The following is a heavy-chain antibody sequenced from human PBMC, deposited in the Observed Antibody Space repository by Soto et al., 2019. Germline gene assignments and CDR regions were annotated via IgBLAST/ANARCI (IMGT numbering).Heavy chain of an antibody. Sequence: TPGKGLEWIGSIYYSGSTYYNPSLKSRVTISIDTSKNQFSLKLSSVTAADTTVYYCARLFFFQAEDGIRDL. CDR2: IYYSGST. D-gene: IGHD2-21*01. CDR3: ARLFFFQAEDGIRDL. V-gene: IGHV4-39*01. J-gene: IGHJ2*01.